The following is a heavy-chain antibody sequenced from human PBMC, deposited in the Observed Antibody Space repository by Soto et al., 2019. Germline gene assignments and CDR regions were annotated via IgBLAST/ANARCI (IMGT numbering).Heavy chain of an antibody. CDR1: GFIFNNYG. D-gene: IGHD3-10*01. CDR3: ARPTMIRGVLGY. Sequence: QVQLVESGGGVVQPGRSLRLSCAASGFIFNNYGMHWVRQAPGKGLEWVAVISYDGSDKHYADSVKGRFTISRDNFKKKLYLKMNSLRAEDTAVYYCARPTMIRGVLGYWGQGTLVTISS. CDR2: ISYDGSDK. V-gene: IGHV3-30*03. J-gene: IGHJ4*02.